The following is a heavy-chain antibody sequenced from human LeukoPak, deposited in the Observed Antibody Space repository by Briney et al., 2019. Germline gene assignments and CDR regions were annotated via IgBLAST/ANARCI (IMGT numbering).Heavy chain of an antibody. V-gene: IGHV3-23*01. Sequence: GGSLRLSCAASGFTFSSYAMSWVRQAPGKGLGWVSAISGSGGSTYYADSVKGRFTISRDNSKNTLYLQMNSLRAEDTAVYYCAKAAEVTYYDFWSVFDYWGQGTLVTVSS. CDR1: GFTFSSYA. D-gene: IGHD3-3*01. CDR2: ISGSGGST. CDR3: AKAAEVTYYDFWSVFDY. J-gene: IGHJ4*02.